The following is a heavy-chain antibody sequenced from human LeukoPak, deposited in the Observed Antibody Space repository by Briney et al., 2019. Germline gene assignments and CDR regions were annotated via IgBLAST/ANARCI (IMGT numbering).Heavy chain of an antibody. J-gene: IGHJ4*02. CDR2: IIPIFGTA. Sequence: SVKVSCKASGYTFTSYGISWARQAPGQGLEWMGGIIPIFGTANYAQKFQGRVTITADKSTSTAYMELSSLRSEDTAVYYCARDLIRYFDWSLDYWGQGTLVTVSS. CDR3: ARDLIRYFDWSLDY. CDR1: GYTFTSYG. V-gene: IGHV1-69*06. D-gene: IGHD3-9*01.